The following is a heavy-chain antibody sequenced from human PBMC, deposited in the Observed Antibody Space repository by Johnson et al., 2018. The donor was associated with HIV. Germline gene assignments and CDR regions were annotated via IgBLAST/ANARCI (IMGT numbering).Heavy chain of an antibody. CDR2: IGTTDDT. J-gene: IGHJ3*02. CDR3: ARDGVYSSPWDAFDI. D-gene: IGHD6-19*01. CDR1: GFTFSHYD. Sequence: VQLVESGGGLVQPGGSLRLSCAASGFTFSHYDMHWVRQVTGKGLEWVSAIGTTDDTYYPASVKGRFSISSDDAKDSLYLQMHSLRAGDTAVYYCARDGVYSSPWDAFDIWGQGTMVTVSP. V-gene: IGHV3-13*01.